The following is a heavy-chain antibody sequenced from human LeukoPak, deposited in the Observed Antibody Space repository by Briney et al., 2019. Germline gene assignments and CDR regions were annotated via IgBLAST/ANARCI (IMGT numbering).Heavy chain of an antibody. CDR1: GFTFDDYG. CDR2: ISGGGDST. J-gene: IGHJ4*02. V-gene: IGHV3-23*01. CDR3: ARRSGIAVAGAFDY. D-gene: IGHD6-19*01. Sequence: GGSLRLSCAASGFTFDDYGLSWVRQVPGKGLEWVSGISGGGDSTYYADSVKGRFTISRDNSKNTLYLQMNSLRAEDTAVYYCARRSGIAVAGAFDYWGQGTLVTVSS.